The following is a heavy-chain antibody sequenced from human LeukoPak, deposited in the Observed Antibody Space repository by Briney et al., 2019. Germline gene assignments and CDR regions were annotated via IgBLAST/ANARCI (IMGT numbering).Heavy chain of an antibody. CDR3: ARRGIVLGAAPVLKYSFDY. CDR1: GFTFNSYA. J-gene: IGHJ4*02. V-gene: IGHV3-23*01. Sequence: PGRSLRLSCAASGFTFNSYAMSWVRQAPGKGLEWVSSISVSGGGTYYADSVKGRFTISRDNSKNTLYLQMNSLSAEDTAVYYCARRGIVLGAAPVLKYSFDYWGQGTLVTVSS. D-gene: IGHD1-26*01. CDR2: ISVSGGGT.